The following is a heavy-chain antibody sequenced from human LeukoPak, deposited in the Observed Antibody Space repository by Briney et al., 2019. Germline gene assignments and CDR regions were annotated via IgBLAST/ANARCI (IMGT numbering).Heavy chain of an antibody. V-gene: IGHV4-38-2*02. CDR2: IYHSGST. J-gene: IGHJ4*02. Sequence: PSETLSLTCSVSGGSISGYYWGWIRQPPGKGLEWIGSIYHSGSTYYNPSLKSRVTMSLDTSKNQFSLRLRSVTAADTAVYYCARGRALFDWGQGTLVTVSS. D-gene: IGHD2-21*01. CDR3: ARGRALFD. CDR1: GGSISGYY.